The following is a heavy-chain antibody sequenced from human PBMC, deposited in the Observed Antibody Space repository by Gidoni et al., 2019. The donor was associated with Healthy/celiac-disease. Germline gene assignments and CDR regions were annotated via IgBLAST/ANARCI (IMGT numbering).Heavy chain of an antibody. Sequence: QLQLQESGPGLVKPSETLSLTCTVSGGSISSSSYYWGWIRQPPGKGLEWIGSIYYSGSTYYNPSLKSRVTISVDTSKNQFSLKLSSVTAADTAVYYCASVIAVAHPDDAFDIWGQGTMVTVSS. V-gene: IGHV4-39*07. J-gene: IGHJ3*02. CDR2: IYYSGST. CDR1: GGSISSSSYY. D-gene: IGHD6-19*01. CDR3: ASVIAVAHPDDAFDI.